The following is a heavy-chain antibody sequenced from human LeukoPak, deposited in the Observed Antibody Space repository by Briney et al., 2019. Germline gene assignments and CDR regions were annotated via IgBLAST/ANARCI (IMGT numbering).Heavy chain of an antibody. J-gene: IGHJ4*02. CDR3: ARDIPNDYVWGSYPDY. V-gene: IGHV1-18*01. Sequence: GASVKVSCKASGYTFTSYGISWVRQAPGQGLEWMGWISGYNGNTNYAQKLQGRVTMTTDTSTSTAYMEVRSLRSDDTAVYYCARDIPNDYVWGSYPDYWGQGTLVTVSS. D-gene: IGHD3-16*02. CDR2: ISGYNGNT. CDR1: GYTFTSYG.